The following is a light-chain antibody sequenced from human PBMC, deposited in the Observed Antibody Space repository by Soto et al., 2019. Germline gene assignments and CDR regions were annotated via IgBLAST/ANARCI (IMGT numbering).Light chain of an antibody. J-gene: IGKJ5*01. V-gene: IGKV3-20*01. Sequence: EIVLTQSPGTLSLSPGERATLSCRADQSINNNFLAWYQQKPGQAPRLFIYGTSSRATVIPDRFSGGGSGTDFTLTISRLEPEDFAVYYCQQYGGSLMTFGQGTRLEIK. CDR3: QQYGGSLMT. CDR2: GTS. CDR1: QSINNNF.